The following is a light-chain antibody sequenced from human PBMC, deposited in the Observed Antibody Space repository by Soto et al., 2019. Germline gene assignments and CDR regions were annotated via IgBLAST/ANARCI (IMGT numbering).Light chain of an antibody. CDR3: QQYCSSPLFT. Sequence: EIVLTQSPGTLSLSPGERATLSCRASQSVSSSYLAWYQQKPGQAPRLLIYDASSRATGIPDRFSVSGSGTDFTLTISILQPEDFAVYYCQQYCSSPLFTFGPGTKVDIK. CDR2: DAS. J-gene: IGKJ3*01. V-gene: IGKV3-20*01. CDR1: QSVSSSY.